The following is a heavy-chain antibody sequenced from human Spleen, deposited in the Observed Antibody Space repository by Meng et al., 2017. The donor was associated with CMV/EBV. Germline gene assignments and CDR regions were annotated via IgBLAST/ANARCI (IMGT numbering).Heavy chain of an antibody. D-gene: IGHD2-2*01. CDR1: GFTFSDHY. CDR3: ARWSGCSSTSCPG. Sequence: GESLKISCAASGFTFSDHYMDWVRQAPGKGLEWVGRTRDKPNSYTTEYAASVKGRFTISRDDSKNSLYLQMNSLKTEDTAVYYCARWSGCSSTSCPGWGQGTLVTVSS. CDR2: TRDKPNSYTT. J-gene: IGHJ4*02. V-gene: IGHV3-72*01.